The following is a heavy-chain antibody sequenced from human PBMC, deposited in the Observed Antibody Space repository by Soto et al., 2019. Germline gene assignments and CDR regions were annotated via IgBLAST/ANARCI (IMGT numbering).Heavy chain of an antibody. CDR2: IRSKAYGGTT. CDR3: TRVPIVGATPTLYFDY. J-gene: IGHJ4*02. Sequence: GGSLRLSCTASGFTFGDYAMSWVRQAPGKGLEWVGFIRSKAYGGTTEYAASVKGRFTISRDDSKSIAYLQMNSLKTEDTAVYYCTRVPIVGATPTLYFDYWGQGTLVTVSS. CDR1: GFTFGDYA. V-gene: IGHV3-49*04. D-gene: IGHD1-26*01.